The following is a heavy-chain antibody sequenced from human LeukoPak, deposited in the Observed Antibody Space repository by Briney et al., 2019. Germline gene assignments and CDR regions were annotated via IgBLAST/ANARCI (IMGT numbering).Heavy chain of an antibody. J-gene: IGHJ4*02. D-gene: IGHD2-2*01. V-gene: IGHV3-23*01. CDR3: AKAYCSSTSCYPLDY. Sequence: GGSLRLSCAASGFTFSSYAMSWVRQAPGKGLEWVSAISGSGGSTYYADSVKGRFTISRDNSKNTLYLQMNSLRAEDTAVYYCAKAYCSSTSCYPLDYWGQGTLATVSS. CDR1: GFTFSSYA. CDR2: ISGSGGST.